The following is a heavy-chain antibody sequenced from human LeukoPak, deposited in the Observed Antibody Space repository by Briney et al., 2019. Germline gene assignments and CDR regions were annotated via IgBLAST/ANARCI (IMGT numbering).Heavy chain of an antibody. J-gene: IGHJ6*03. Sequence: PSETLSLTCTVSGGSISSSSYYWGWIRQPPGKGLEWIGSISYSGSTYYNPSLKGRVTISVDTSKNQFSLKLSSVTAADTAVYYCARALGHCSGGSCYSGLDYYYYMDVWGKGTTVTVSS. D-gene: IGHD2-15*01. CDR3: ARALGHCSGGSCYSGLDYYYYMDV. CDR2: ISYSGST. V-gene: IGHV4-39*07. CDR1: GGSISSSSYY.